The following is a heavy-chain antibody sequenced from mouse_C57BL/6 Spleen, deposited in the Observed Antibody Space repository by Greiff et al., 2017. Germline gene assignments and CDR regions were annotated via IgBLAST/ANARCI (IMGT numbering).Heavy chain of an antibody. CDR2: IYPGDGDT. J-gene: IGHJ4*01. CDR3: ERQITTVGARAMDY. CDR1: GYAFSSSW. V-gene: IGHV1-82*01. Sequence: QVQLKQSGPELVKPGASVKISCKASGYAFSSSWMNWVKQRPGKGLEWIGRIYPGDGDTNYNGKFKGKATLTADKSSSTAYMQLSSLTSEDSAVYFCERQITTVGARAMDYWGQGTSVTVSS. D-gene: IGHD1-1*01.